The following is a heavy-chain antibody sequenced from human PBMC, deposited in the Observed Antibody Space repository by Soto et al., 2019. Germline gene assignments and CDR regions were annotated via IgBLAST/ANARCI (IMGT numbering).Heavy chain of an antibody. J-gene: IGHJ4*02. CDR3: AKVLYGSGGYRMGPYFDY. CDR2: ISGSGGST. Sequence: GGSLRLSCAASGFTFSSYAMSWVRQAPGKGLEWVSAISGSGGSTYYADSVKGRFTISRDNSKNTLYLQMNSLRAEDTAVYYCAKVLYGSGGYRMGPYFDYWGQGTLVTVSS. V-gene: IGHV3-23*01. D-gene: IGHD3-10*01. CDR1: GFTFSSYA.